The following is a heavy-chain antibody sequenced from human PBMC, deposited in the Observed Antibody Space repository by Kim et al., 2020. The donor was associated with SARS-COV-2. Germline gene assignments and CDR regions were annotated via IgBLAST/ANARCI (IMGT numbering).Heavy chain of an antibody. CDR3: AKARADGSGSYFDY. D-gene: IGHD3-10*01. V-gene: IGHV3-43*01. Sequence: ADSVKGRFTISRDNSKNSLYLQMNSLRTEDTALYYCAKARADGSGSYFDYWGQGTLVTVSS. J-gene: IGHJ4*02.